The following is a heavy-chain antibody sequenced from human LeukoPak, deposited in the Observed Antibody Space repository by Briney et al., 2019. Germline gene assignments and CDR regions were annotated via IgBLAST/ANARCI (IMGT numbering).Heavy chain of an antibody. CDR3: AHPTPYRGGDCPYDY. Sequence: SETLSLTCTVSGGSITSSSHYWGWIRQPPGKGLEWIGYIYYSGSTNYNPSLKSRVTISVDTSKNQFSLKLSSVTAADTAVYYCAHPTPYRGGDCPYDYWGQGTLVTVSS. D-gene: IGHD2-21*02. V-gene: IGHV4-61*05. J-gene: IGHJ4*02. CDR1: GGSITSSSHY. CDR2: IYYSGST.